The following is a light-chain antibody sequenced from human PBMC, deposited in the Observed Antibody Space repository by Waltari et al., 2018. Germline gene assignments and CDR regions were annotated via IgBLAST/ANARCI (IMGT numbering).Light chain of an antibody. CDR3: QQYDNYGT. J-gene: IGKJ1*01. Sequence: DSQMTQSPSTLSASVGDRVTITCRASQSISNWLAWYQQKPGKAPKLLIYNASNLESGVPSMFSDSGYGTEFTLTISSLQPDDFATYYCQQYDNYGTFGQGTKVEI. V-gene: IGKV1-5*03. CDR1: QSISNW. CDR2: NAS.